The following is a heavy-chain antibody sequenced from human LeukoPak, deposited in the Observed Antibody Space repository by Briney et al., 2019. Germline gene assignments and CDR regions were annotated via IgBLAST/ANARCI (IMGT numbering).Heavy chain of an antibody. V-gene: IGHV3-30*02. CDR3: ARGQGLYFDWLYFDY. CDR2: IRYDGSNK. D-gene: IGHD3-9*01. Sequence: PGGSLRLSCAASGFTFSSYGMHWVRQAPGKGLEWVAFIRYDGSNKYYADSVKGRFTISRDNSKNTLYLQMNSLRAEDTAVYYCARGQGLYFDWLYFDYWGQGTLVTVSS. CDR1: GFTFSSYG. J-gene: IGHJ4*02.